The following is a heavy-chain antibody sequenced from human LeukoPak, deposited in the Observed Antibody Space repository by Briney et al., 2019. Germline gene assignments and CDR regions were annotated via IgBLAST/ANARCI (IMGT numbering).Heavy chain of an antibody. Sequence: ASVKVSCKASGYTFTSYGISWVRQAPGQGLEWMGWISAYNGNTNYAQKLQGRVTMTTDTSTSTAYMELRSLRSDDTAVYYCAKFDGVQLWLPSYYYYMDVWGKGTTVTVSS. CDR3: AKFDGVQLWLPSYYYYMDV. D-gene: IGHD5-18*01. CDR1: GYTFTSYG. J-gene: IGHJ6*03. CDR2: ISAYNGNT. V-gene: IGHV1-18*01.